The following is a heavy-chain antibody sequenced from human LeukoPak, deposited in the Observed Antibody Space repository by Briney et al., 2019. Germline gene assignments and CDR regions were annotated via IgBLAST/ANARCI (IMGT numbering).Heavy chain of an antibody. J-gene: IGHJ4*02. V-gene: IGHV3-74*01. CDR1: GFTFSSYR. D-gene: IGHD6-19*01. Sequence: GGSLRLSCQASGFTFSSYRMHWVGQAAGRGLDGVSRISISVTSSTYADSVKGRFTISRDKAKNTLYLQMSSLKAEETSVYYCIREFRITVAGVSRRFFDYWGQGTLVTVSS. CDR2: ISISVTSS. CDR3: IREFRITVAGVSRRFFDY.